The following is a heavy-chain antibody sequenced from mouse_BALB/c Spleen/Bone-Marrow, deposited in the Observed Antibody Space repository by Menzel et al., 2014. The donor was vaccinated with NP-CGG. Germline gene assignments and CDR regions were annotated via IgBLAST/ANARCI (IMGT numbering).Heavy chain of an antibody. CDR2: IDPANGNT. J-gene: IGHJ4*01. CDR1: GFNIKDTY. Sequence: EVQGVESGADLVKPGASVKLSCTTSGFNIKDTYMHWVKQRPEQGLEWIGRIDPANGNTKYDPKFQGKATITADTSSNTAYLQLSSLTSEDTAVYYGSSYAMDYWGQGTSVTVSS. CDR3: SSYAMDY. V-gene: IGHV14-3*02.